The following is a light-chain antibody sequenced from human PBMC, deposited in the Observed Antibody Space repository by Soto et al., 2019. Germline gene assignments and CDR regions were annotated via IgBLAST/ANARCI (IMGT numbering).Light chain of an antibody. CDR2: AAF. J-gene: IGKJ5*01. Sequence: DIQMTQSPSSVSASVGDRVTISCRASKDINSRLAWYQQKPGNAPKLLIYAAFILQSGVPSRFSGYGSGTDFTLSISSLQPEDFATYYCQQADSFPITFGQGTRLEIK. V-gene: IGKV1-12*01. CDR1: KDINSR. CDR3: QQADSFPIT.